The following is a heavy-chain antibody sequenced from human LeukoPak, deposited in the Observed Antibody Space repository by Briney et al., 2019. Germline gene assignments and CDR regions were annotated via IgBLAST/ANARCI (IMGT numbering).Heavy chain of an antibody. CDR2: ISWNSGSI. CDR1: GFIFNNYA. V-gene: IGHV3-9*01. J-gene: IGHJ6*02. CDR3: AAGNALVSYFYGLDV. D-gene: IGHD1-14*01. Sequence: GGSLRLSCAGSGFIFNNYAMHWVRQAPGKGLEWVSGISWNSGSIGYADSVKGRFTISRDNAKNSLNLQMNSLRAEDTALYYCAAGNALVSYFYGLDVWGQGTTVTVSS.